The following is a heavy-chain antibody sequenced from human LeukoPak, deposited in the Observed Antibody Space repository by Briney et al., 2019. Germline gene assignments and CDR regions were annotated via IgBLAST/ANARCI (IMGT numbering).Heavy chain of an antibody. CDR1: GFTFSTYG. CDR2: IRYDGTNK. V-gene: IGHV3-30*02. Sequence: GGSLRLSCAASGFTFSTYGIHWVPEAPGKGLEWVAFIRYDGTNKWYADSVKGRFTISRDNSKNMLYLQMNSLRAEDTAVYHCAKDRDYGDYPSAYYYYMDVWGKGTTVTVSS. J-gene: IGHJ6*03. D-gene: IGHD4-17*01. CDR3: AKDRDYGDYPSAYYYYMDV.